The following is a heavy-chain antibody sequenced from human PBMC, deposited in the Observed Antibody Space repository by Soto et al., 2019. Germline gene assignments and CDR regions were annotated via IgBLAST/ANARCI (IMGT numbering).Heavy chain of an antibody. Sequence: ASVKVSCKASGYSFTGNSMHWVRQAPGQGLEWMGWINPNNGGTNYAQKFQGRVTMTRDTSISTAYMDLNSLRAEDTAVYYCARDDTIFGVASDAFDIWGQGTRVTVSS. CDR2: INPNNGGT. V-gene: IGHV1-2*02. J-gene: IGHJ3*02. CDR3: ARDDTIFGVASDAFDI. D-gene: IGHD3-3*01. CDR1: GYSFTGNS.